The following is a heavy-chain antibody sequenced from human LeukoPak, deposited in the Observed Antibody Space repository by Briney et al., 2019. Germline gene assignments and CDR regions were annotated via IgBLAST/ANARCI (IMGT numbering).Heavy chain of an antibody. D-gene: IGHD6-19*01. CDR1: GFTFSSYA. V-gene: IGHV3-23*01. CDR3: ARHVSAYSSGLPYYMDV. CDR2: ISGSGGST. Sequence: GGSLRLSCAASGFTFSSYAMSWVRQAPGKGLEWVSAISGSGGSTYYADSVKGRFTISRDNPKNTLYLQMNSLRAEDTAVYYCARHVSAYSSGLPYYMDVWGKGTTVTVSS. J-gene: IGHJ6*03.